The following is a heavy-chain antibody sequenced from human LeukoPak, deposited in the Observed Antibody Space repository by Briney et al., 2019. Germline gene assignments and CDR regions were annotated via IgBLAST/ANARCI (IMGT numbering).Heavy chain of an antibody. CDR2: IYHSGST. CDR1: GGSISSGGYS. CDR3: ARTKITMVRGVIITSGGGLFDY. D-gene: IGHD3-10*01. J-gene: IGHJ4*02. V-gene: IGHV4-30-2*01. Sequence: PSETLSLTCAVSGGSISSGGYSWSWIRQPPGKGLEWIGYIYHSGSTYYNPSLKSRVTISVDRSKNQFSLKLSSVTAADTAVYYCARTKITMVRGVIITSGGGLFDYWGQGTLVTVSS.